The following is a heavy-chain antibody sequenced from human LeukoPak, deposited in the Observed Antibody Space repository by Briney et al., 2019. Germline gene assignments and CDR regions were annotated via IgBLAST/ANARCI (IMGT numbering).Heavy chain of an antibody. V-gene: IGHV3-74*01. J-gene: IGHJ4*02. D-gene: IGHD6-19*01. CDR1: GFTFSSYW. CDR3: ASSSESLAGPLGC. Sequence: GGSLRLSCAASGFTFSSYWMHWVRQAPGKGLVWVSRINSDGSSTSYADSVKGRFTISRDNAKNTLYLQMNSLRAEDTAVYYCASSSESLAGPLGCWGQGTLVTVSS. CDR2: INSDGSST.